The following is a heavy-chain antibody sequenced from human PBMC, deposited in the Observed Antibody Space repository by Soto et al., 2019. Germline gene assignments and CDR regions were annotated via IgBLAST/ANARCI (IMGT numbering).Heavy chain of an antibody. Sequence: ASVKVSCKASGYTFTSYGISWVRQAPGQGLEWMGWISAYNGNTNYAQKLQGRVTMTTDTSTSTAYMELRSLRSDDTAVYYCARDLGICDYIWGSYRRFDYWGQGALVTVSS. V-gene: IGHV1-18*01. J-gene: IGHJ4*02. CDR1: GYTFTSYG. CDR3: ARDLGICDYIWGSYRRFDY. D-gene: IGHD3-16*02. CDR2: ISAYNGNT.